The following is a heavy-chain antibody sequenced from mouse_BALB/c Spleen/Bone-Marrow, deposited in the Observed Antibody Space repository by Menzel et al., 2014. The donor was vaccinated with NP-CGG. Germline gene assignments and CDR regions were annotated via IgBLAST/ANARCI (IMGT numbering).Heavy chain of an antibody. V-gene: IGHV2-9*02. CDR1: GFSLTSYG. Sequence: VQLVESGPGLEAPSQSLSITCTVSGFSLTSYGVYWVRQPPGKGLEWLGVIWAGGSTNYNSALMSRLTISKDNSKNQVFLKMNRLQTDDTAMYYCARGLLRYFAMDYWGQGTSVTVSS. D-gene: IGHD1-1*01. CDR2: IWAGGST. CDR3: ARGLLRYFAMDY. J-gene: IGHJ4*01.